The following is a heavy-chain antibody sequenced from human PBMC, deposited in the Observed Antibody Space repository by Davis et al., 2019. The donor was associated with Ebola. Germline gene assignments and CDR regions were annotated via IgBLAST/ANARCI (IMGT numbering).Heavy chain of an antibody. Sequence: GESPKISCAASGFTFRGSAMHWVRQASGKGLEWVANIKQDGSEKYYVDSVKGRFTISRHNAKNSLYPQMNSLRAEDTAVYYCASMCGYSSGWYEWGYYFDYWGQGTLVTVSS. D-gene: IGHD6-19*01. CDR1: GFTFRGSA. CDR3: ASMCGYSSGWYEWGYYFDY. V-gene: IGHV3-7*01. J-gene: IGHJ4*02. CDR2: IKQDGSEK.